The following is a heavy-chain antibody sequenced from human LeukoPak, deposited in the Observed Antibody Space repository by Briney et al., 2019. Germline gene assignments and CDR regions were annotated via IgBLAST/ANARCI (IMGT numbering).Heavy chain of an antibody. Sequence: SETLSLTCSVSDDSIRRGFYWGWIRQPPGKGLEWIGNIYYSGFPYYNPSLKSRVTISLDMSKTEFSRKLTSVTAADTAVYYCARHGDYYGSGPDYWGQGTLVTVSS. V-gene: IGHV4-39*01. D-gene: IGHD3-10*01. J-gene: IGHJ4*02. CDR1: DDSIRRGFY. CDR2: IYYSGFP. CDR3: ARHGDYYGSGPDY.